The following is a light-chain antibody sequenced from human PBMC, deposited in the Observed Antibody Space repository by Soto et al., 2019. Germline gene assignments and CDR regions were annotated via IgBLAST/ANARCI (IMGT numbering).Light chain of an antibody. Sequence: IVVTQSPSTLSVSPGERATLSCRASHSVSSNLAWYQQKPGQAPRLLIYGASTRATGIPARFSGSGSGTEFTLTISSLQSEDFAVYYCQQYNNWPPTWTCGQGTKVEI. CDR3: QQYNNWPPTWT. V-gene: IGKV3-15*01. CDR1: HSVSSN. CDR2: GAS. J-gene: IGKJ1*01.